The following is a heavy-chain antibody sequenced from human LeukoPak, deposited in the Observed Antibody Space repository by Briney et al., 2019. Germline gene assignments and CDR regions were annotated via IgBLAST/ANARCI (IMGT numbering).Heavy chain of an antibody. D-gene: IGHD3-22*01. J-gene: IGHJ4*02. Sequence: ASVKVSCKASGGTFSSYAISWVRQAPGQGLEWMGGIIPIFGTANYAQKFQGRVTITTDESTSTAYMELSSLRSDDTAVYYCARGTYYYDSSAYRFEYWGQGTLVTVSS. V-gene: IGHV1-69*05. CDR3: ARGTYYYDSSAYRFEY. CDR1: GGTFSSYA. CDR2: IIPIFGTA.